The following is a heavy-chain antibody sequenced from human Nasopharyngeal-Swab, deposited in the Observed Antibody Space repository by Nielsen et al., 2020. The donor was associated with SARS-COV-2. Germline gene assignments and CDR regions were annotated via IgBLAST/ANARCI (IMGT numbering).Heavy chain of an antibody. D-gene: IGHD6-13*01. CDR3: AKTAGAADYYYYYYMDV. Sequence: VRQAPGKGLEWVSSISSSSSYIYYADSVKGRFTISRDNAKNSLYLQMNSLRAEDTAVYYCAKTAGAADYYYYYYMDVWGKGTTVTVSS. J-gene: IGHJ6*03. V-gene: IGHV3-21*01. CDR2: ISSSSSYI.